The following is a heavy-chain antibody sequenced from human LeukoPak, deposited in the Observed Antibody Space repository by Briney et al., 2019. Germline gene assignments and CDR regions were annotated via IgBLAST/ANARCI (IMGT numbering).Heavy chain of an antibody. CDR2: IKEDGSEK. D-gene: IGHD6-19*01. V-gene: IGHV3-7*01. CDR1: GFTFNRDW. J-gene: IGHJ4*02. CDR3: ATKEPSTSGWSY. Sequence: PGGSLRLSFAASGFTFNRDWTAWVRQAPGKGLEWVANIKEDGSEKNYVDSVKGRFTISRDNAVNSVYLQMNDLRAEDTGVYYCATKEPSTSGWSYWGQGTLVTVSS.